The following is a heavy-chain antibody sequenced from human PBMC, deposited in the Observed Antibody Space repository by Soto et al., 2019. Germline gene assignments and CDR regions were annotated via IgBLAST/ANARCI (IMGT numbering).Heavy chain of an antibody. CDR1: GGSFSGYY. V-gene: IGHV4-34*01. CDR2: INHSGST. D-gene: IGHD3-10*01. J-gene: IGHJ6*03. CDR3: ASPYYYGSGSPDYMDV. Sequence: SETLSLTCAVYGGSFSGYYWSWIRQPPGKGLEWIGEINHSGSTNYNPSLKSRVTISVDTSKNQFSLKLSSVTAADTAVYYCASPYYYGSGSPDYMDVWGKGTTVTVSS.